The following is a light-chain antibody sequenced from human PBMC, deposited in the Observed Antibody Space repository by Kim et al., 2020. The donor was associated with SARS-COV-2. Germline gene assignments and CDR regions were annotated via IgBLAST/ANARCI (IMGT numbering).Light chain of an antibody. J-gene: IGLJ3*02. CDR2: DNT. CDR1: SSNIGSNE. Sequence: QSVLTQPPSVSAAPGRKVTISCSGSSSNIGSNEVSWYQQLPGTAPKLLIYDNTNRPSGIPDRFSGSKSGTSATLGITGLQTGDEADYYCGTWDSSLSGVVFGGGTK. V-gene: IGLV1-51*01. CDR3: GTWDSSLSGVV.